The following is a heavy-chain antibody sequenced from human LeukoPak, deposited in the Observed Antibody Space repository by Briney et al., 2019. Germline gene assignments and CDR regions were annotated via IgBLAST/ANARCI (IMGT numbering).Heavy chain of an antibody. J-gene: IGHJ4*02. CDR3: ARVPATVKADY. V-gene: IGHV3-7*04. CDR2: INQDGSAK. D-gene: IGHD4-17*01. Sequence: AGSLPLSRAVCGFTFSNYWMSWVRQAPGKGLEWVANINQDGSAKYYVVSVKGRFTISRDNAKISLFLHMNSLRAEDTALYFCARVPATVKADYWGQGTVVPVTS. CDR1: GFTFSNYW.